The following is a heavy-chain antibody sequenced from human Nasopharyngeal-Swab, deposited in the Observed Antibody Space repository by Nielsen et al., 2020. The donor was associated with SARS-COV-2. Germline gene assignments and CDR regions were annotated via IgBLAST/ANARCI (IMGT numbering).Heavy chain of an antibody. J-gene: IGHJ4*01. CDR2: INHSGST. V-gene: IGHV4-34*01. CDR1: GGSFSGYY. CDR3: AHYSSGSLSSPRGRGYFDY. D-gene: IGHD1-26*01. Sequence: SETLSLTCAVYGGSFSGYYWSWIRQPPGKGLEWIGEINHSGSTNYNPSLKSRVTISVDTSKNQFSLKLSSVTAADTAVYYCAHYSSGSLSSPRGRGYFDYWGQEPWSPSPQ.